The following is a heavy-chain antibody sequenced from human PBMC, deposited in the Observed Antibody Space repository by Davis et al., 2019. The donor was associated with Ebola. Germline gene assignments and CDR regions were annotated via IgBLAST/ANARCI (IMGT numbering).Heavy chain of an antibody. CDR1: GFTFSNAW. V-gene: IGHV3-15*01. CDR2: IKSKTDGGTT. Sequence: GESLKISCAASGFTFSNAWMSWVRQAPGKGLEWVGRIKSKTDGGTTDYAAPVKGRFTISRDDSKNTLYLQMNGLKTEDTAVYYCTKAVLGYWGQGTLVTVSS. D-gene: IGHD6-6*01. CDR3: TKAVLGY. J-gene: IGHJ4*02.